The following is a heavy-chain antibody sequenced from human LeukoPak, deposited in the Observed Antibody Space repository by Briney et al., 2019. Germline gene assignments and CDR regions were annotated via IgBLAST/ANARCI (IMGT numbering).Heavy chain of an antibody. CDR1: GGSFSGYY. Sequence: PSETLSLTCAVYGGSFSGYYWRWIRQPPGKGLEWIGEINHSGSTNYNPSLKSRVTISVDTSKNQFSLKLSSVTAADTAVCYCARGRLDRGYSYGYGPILDYWGQGTLVTVSS. J-gene: IGHJ4*02. V-gene: IGHV4-34*01. CDR2: INHSGST. D-gene: IGHD5-18*01. CDR3: ARGRLDRGYSYGYGPILDY.